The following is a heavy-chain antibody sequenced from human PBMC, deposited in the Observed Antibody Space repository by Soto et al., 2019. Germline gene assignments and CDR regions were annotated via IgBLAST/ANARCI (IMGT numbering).Heavy chain of an antibody. J-gene: IGHJ6*02. V-gene: IGHV3-23*01. Sequence: GGSLRLSCAVSGFTFSSYAMGWVRQAPGKGLDWVSVISGSGGITYSADSVKGWFTISRDNSKNILYLQMNSLRAEDTAVYYCAKGITDTGGYYYYSMDVWGQGTAVTVSS. CDR1: GFTFSSYA. D-gene: IGHD3-16*01. CDR3: AKGITDTGGYYYYSMDV. CDR2: ISGSGGIT.